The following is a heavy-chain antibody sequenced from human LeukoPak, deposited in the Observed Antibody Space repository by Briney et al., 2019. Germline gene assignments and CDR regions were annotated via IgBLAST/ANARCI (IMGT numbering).Heavy chain of an antibody. Sequence: TSETLSLTCTVSGGSIRRFYWSWLRQPAGKGLEWIGRIYTSETSSYNPSLKSRVTMSADTSKNQFSLKLSSVTAADTAVYYCARSLGYCSGTSCQRWFDPWGQGTLVTVSS. J-gene: IGHJ5*02. CDR3: ARSLGYCSGTSCQRWFDP. CDR2: IYTSETS. V-gene: IGHV4-4*07. CDR1: GGSIRRFY. D-gene: IGHD2-2*01.